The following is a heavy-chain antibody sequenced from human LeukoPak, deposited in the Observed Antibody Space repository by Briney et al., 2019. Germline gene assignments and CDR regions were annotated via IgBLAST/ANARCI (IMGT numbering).Heavy chain of an antibody. V-gene: IGHV4-34*01. D-gene: IGHD3-22*01. Sequence: SETLSLTCAVYGGSFSGYYWSWIRQPPGKGLEGIGEINHSGSTNYNPSLKRRVTISLDTSKNQISLKLSSVTAADTAVYYCARSPYYYDSSGYYFDYWGQGTLVTVSS. CDR2: INHSGST. CDR3: ARSPYYYDSSGYYFDY. J-gene: IGHJ4*02. CDR1: GGSFSGYY.